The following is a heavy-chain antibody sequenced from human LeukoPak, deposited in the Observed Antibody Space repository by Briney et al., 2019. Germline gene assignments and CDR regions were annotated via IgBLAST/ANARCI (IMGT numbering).Heavy chain of an antibody. CDR3: ARSDDSSGYYYRSVVSGAFDI. CDR1: GFTFSDYY. Sequence: GGSRRLSCAASGFTFSDYYMSWIRQAPGKGLEGVSYISSSGYTIYYADSVKGRFTIPMDNAKNSLYLQMNSLRDEDTSVYYCARSDDSSGYYYRSVVSGAFDIWGQGTMVTVSS. CDR2: ISSSGYTI. J-gene: IGHJ3*02. V-gene: IGHV3-11*04. D-gene: IGHD3-22*01.